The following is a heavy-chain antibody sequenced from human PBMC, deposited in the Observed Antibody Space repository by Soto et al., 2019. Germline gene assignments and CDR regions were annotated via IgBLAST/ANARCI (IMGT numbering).Heavy chain of an antibody. J-gene: IGHJ6*03. V-gene: IGHV4-34*01. Sequence: SXTLSLTGAVYGGSFSGYYWSWIRQPPVKGLEWIGEINHSGSTNYNPSLKSRVTISVDTSKNQFSLKLSSVTAADTAVYYCARYGGDYDYYYYYYMDVWGKGTTVTVSS. D-gene: IGHD4-17*01. CDR2: INHSGST. CDR3: ARYGGDYDYYYYYYMDV. CDR1: GGSFSGYY.